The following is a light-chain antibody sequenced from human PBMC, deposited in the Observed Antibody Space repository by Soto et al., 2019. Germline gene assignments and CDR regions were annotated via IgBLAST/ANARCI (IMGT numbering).Light chain of an antibody. CDR1: QSVSYSY. CDR3: QQYVTSPLT. Sequence: EIVLTQSPGTLYLSPGEKATLSCRASQSVSYSYLAWYQQKPGQAPRLLIYGASSRATGIPDRFSGSGSGTDFTLTISRLEPEDFAVYYCQQYVTSPLTFGGGTKVEIK. CDR2: GAS. V-gene: IGKV3-20*01. J-gene: IGKJ4*01.